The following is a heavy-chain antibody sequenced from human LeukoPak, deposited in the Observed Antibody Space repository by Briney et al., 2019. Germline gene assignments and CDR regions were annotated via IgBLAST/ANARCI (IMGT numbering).Heavy chain of an antibody. CDR2: IYYSGST. D-gene: IGHD4-17*01. J-gene: IGHJ4*02. V-gene: IGHV4-59*01. CDR3: ASIDYAFSVFDY. Sequence: PSKTLSLTCTVSGGSISSYYWSWIRQPPGKGLEWIGYIYYSGSTNYDPSLKSRVTISVDTSKNQFSLKLSSVTAADTAVYYCASIDYAFSVFDYWGQGTLVTVSS. CDR1: GGSISSYY.